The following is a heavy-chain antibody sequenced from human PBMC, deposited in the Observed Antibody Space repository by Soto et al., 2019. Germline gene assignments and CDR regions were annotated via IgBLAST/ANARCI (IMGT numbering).Heavy chain of an antibody. CDR2: ISSTGSTI. CDR1: RFTFSTYN. D-gene: IGHD1-7*01. Sequence: GGSLRLSCAASRFTFSTYNMNWVRQAPGKGLEWVSYISSTGSTIHYADSVKGRFTISRDNAKNSLYLQMNSLRDEDTAVYYCARDYNWNSNFDYWGQGTLVTVSS. J-gene: IGHJ4*02. V-gene: IGHV3-48*02. CDR3: ARDYNWNSNFDY.